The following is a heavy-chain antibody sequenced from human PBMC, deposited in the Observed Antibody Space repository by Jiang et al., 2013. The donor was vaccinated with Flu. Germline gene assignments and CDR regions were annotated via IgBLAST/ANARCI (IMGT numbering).Heavy chain of an antibody. V-gene: IGHV1-18*01. Sequence: GAEVKKPGASVKVSCKASGYTFTSYGISWVRQAPGQGLEWMGWISAYNGNTNYAQKLQGRVTMTTDTSTSTAYMELRSLRSDDTAVYYCARDHGPSYYDSSGYPTDYWGQGTLVTVSS. CDR1: GYTFTSYG. CDR2: ISAYNGNT. J-gene: IGHJ4*02. D-gene: IGHD3-22*01. CDR3: ARDHGPSYYDSSGYPTDY.